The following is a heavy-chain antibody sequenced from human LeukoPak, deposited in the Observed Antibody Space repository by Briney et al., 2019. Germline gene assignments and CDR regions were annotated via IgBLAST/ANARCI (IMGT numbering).Heavy chain of an antibody. CDR3: TRHGITGTADY. V-gene: IGHV3-73*01. J-gene: IGHJ4*02. Sequence: PGGSLRLSRAASGFTFSGSAMHWVRQASGKGLEWVGRIRSKANSYATAYAASVKGRFTISRDDSKNTAYLQMNSLKTEDTAVYYCTRHGITGTADYWGQGTLVTVSS. D-gene: IGHD1-20*01. CDR1: GFTFSGSA. CDR2: IRSKANSYAT.